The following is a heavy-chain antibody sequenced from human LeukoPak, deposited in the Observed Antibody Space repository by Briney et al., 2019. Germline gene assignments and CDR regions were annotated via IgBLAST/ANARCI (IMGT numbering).Heavy chain of an antibody. Sequence: PGRSLRLSCAASGFTFSSYAMHWVRLAPGKGLEWVAVISYDGSNKYYADSVKGRFTISRDNSKNTLYLQMNSLRAEDTAVYYCARDWVVRGGWFDPWGQGTLVTVSS. D-gene: IGHD3-10*01. V-gene: IGHV3-30-3*01. CDR3: ARDWVVRGGWFDP. CDR2: ISYDGSNK. CDR1: GFTFSSYA. J-gene: IGHJ5*02.